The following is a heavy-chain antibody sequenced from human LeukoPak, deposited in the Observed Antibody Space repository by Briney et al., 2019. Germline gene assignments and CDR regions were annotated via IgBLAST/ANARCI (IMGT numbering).Heavy chain of an antibody. D-gene: IGHD3-22*01. CDR3: ARVPTYYYDSSGYTSDAFDI. V-gene: IGHV4-59*01. CDR1: GGSISSYY. J-gene: IGHJ3*02. CDR2: IYYSGST. Sequence: SETLSLTCTVSGGSISSYYWSWIRQPPGKGLEWIGYIYYSGSTNYNPSLRSRVTISVDTSKNQFSLKLSSVTAADTAVYYCARVPTYYYDSSGYTSDAFDIWGQGTMVTVSS.